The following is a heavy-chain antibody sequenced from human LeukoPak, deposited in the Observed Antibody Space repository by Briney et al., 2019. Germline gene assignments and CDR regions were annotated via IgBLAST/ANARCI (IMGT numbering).Heavy chain of an antibody. Sequence: PGGSLRLSCAASGFTFSSYGMHWVRQAPGKGLEWVAVIWYDGSNKYYADSVKGRFTISRDNSKNTLYLQMNSLRAEDTAVYYCARGRLGRLWFGELWSFDYWGQGTLVTVSS. CDR1: GFTFSSYG. V-gene: IGHV3-33*01. CDR3: ARGRLGRLWFGELWSFDY. D-gene: IGHD3-10*01. J-gene: IGHJ4*02. CDR2: IWYDGSNK.